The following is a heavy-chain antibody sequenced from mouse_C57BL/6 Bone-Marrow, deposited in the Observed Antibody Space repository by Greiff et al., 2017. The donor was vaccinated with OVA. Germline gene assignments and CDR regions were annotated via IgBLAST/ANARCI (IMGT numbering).Heavy chain of an antibody. J-gene: IGHJ2*01. CDR1: GYPFPSYW. CDR3: ARGHYCGSSYKLTGTDLDY. D-gene: IGHD1-1*01. Sequence: QVQLQQPGAELVKPGASVKLSCKASGYPFPSYWMHWVKQRPGQALAWIGMIHPNSGSTNYNETFKSKASLPVDKSSSTAYMQLSSLTSEDSAVYYWARGHYCGSSYKLTGTDLDYWGQGTTLTVSS. V-gene: IGHV1-64*01. CDR2: IHPNSGST.